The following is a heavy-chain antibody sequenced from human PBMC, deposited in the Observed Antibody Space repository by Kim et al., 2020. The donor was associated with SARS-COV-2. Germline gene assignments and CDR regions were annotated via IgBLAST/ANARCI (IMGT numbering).Heavy chain of an antibody. D-gene: IGHD3-9*01. J-gene: IGHJ6*02. CDR1: GFTFSSYG. Sequence: GGSLRLSCAASGFTFSSYGMHWVRQAPGKGLEWVAVISYDGSNKYYADSVKGRFTISRDNSKNTLYLQMNSLRAEDTAVYYCAKGLSRYFDWGGSDYYGMDVWGQGTTVTVSS. CDR2: ISYDGSNK. V-gene: IGHV3-30*18. CDR3: AKGLSRYFDWGGSDYYGMDV.